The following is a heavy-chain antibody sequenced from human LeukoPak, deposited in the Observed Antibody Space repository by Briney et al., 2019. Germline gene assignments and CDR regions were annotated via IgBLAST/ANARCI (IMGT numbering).Heavy chain of an antibody. V-gene: IGHV3-20*01. Sequence: GGSLRLSCAASGFTFDDYGMSWVRQVPGKGLEWVSGINWNGERTGYADSVKGRFTISRDNAKNSLYLQMNSLRAEDTASCQCARSIYTSSWHTPYDYWGQGTLVTVSS. CDR2: INWNGERT. D-gene: IGHD6-13*01. CDR1: GFTFDDYG. CDR3: ARSIYTSSWHTPYDY. J-gene: IGHJ4*02.